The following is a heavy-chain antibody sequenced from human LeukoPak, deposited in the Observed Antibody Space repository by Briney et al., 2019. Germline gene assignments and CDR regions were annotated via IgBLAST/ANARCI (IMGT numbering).Heavy chain of an antibody. Sequence: ASVKVSCKASGYTFTSYYMHWVRQAPGQGLEWMGWINPNSGGTNYAQKFQGRVTMTRDTSISTAYMELSRLRSDDTAVYYCARDHYDILTGYSRSDELDYWGQGTLVTVSS. CDR2: INPNSGGT. V-gene: IGHV1-2*02. CDR1: GYTFTSYY. D-gene: IGHD3-9*01. CDR3: ARDHYDILTGYSRSDELDY. J-gene: IGHJ4*02.